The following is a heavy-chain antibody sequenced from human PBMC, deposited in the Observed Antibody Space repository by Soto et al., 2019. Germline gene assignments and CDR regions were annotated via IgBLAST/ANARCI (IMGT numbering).Heavy chain of an antibody. CDR2: ISYDGSNK. J-gene: IGHJ4*02. CDR1: GFTFSSYA. Sequence: GGSLRLSCAASGFTFSSYAMHWVRQAPGKGLEWVAVISYDGSNKYYADSVKGRFTISRDNSKNTLYLQMNSLRAEDTAVYYCARSSSGWPAFDYWGQGTLVTVSS. D-gene: IGHD6-19*01. V-gene: IGHV3-30-3*01. CDR3: ARSSSGWPAFDY.